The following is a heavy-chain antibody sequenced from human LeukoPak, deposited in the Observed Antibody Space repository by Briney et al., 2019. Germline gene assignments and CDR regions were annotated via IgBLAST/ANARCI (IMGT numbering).Heavy chain of an antibody. CDR2: IYPGDSDT. CDR3: ARHAFGDYGDYVGRHFYYFDY. V-gene: IGHV5-51*01. CDR1: GYSFTSYW. D-gene: IGHD4-17*01. J-gene: IGHJ4*02. Sequence: GESLQISCKGSGYSFTSYWIGWVRQMPGKGLEWMGIIYPGDSDTRYSPSFQGQVTISADKSISTAYLQWSSLKASDTAMYYCARHAFGDYGDYVGRHFYYFDYWGQGTLVTVSS.